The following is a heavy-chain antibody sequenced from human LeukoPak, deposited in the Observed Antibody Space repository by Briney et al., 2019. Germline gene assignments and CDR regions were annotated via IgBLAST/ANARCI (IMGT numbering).Heavy chain of an antibody. V-gene: IGHV4-4*07. Sequence: SETLSLTCTVSGGSISSYYWSWIRQPAGKGLEWIGRASTSGSTYYNPSLKSRVTISVDTSKNQFSLKLSSVTAADTAVYYCARREMATITSFDYWGQGTLVTVSS. J-gene: IGHJ4*02. D-gene: IGHD5-24*01. CDR1: GGSISSYY. CDR3: ARREMATITSFDY. CDR2: ASTSGST.